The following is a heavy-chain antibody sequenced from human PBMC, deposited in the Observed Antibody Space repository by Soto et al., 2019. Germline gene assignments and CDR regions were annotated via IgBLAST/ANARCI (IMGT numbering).Heavy chain of an antibody. Sequence: PSETLSLTCTVSGGSISSGDYYWSWIRQPPGKGLEWIGYICYSGSTYYSPSLKSRVTISVDTSKNQFSLKPSSVTAADTAVYYCASTTRSSGSYGGGYFDYWGQGTLVTVSS. V-gene: IGHV4-30-4*01. CDR3: ASTTRSSGSYGGGYFDY. CDR2: ICYSGST. J-gene: IGHJ4*02. CDR1: GGSISSGDYY. D-gene: IGHD1-26*01.